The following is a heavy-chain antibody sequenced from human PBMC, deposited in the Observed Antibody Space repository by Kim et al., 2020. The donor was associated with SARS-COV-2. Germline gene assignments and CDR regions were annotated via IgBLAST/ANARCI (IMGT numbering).Heavy chain of an antibody. CDR1: GFTFSSYG. V-gene: IGHV3-30*18. D-gene: IGHD1-26*01. Sequence: GGSLRLSCAASGFTFSSYGMHWVRQAPGKGLEWVAVISYDGSNKYYADSVKGRFTISRDNSKNTLYLQMNSLRAEDTAVYYCAKGWGQLRVVGATSYFDYWGQGTLVTVSS. CDR3: AKGWGQLRVVGATSYFDY. J-gene: IGHJ4*02. CDR2: ISYDGSNK.